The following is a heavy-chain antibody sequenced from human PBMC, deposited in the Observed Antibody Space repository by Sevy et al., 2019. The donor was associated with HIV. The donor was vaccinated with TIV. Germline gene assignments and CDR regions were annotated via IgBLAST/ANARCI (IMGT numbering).Heavy chain of an antibody. CDR1: GGTFSSYG. CDR2: IIPILGTV. V-gene: IGHV1-69*13. CDR3: ARGGGNGWYYFDY. J-gene: IGHJ4*02. Sequence: ASVKVSCKASGGTFSSYGISWVRQAPGQGLEWMGGIIPILGTVNYAQKFQGRVTITADESTKTAYMELSSLRSEDPAVYYCARGGGNGWYYFDYWGQETLVTVSS. D-gene: IGHD6-19*01.